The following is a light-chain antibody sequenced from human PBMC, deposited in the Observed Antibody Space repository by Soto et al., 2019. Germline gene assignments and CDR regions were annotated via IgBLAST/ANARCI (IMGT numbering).Light chain of an antibody. V-gene: IGKV3-20*01. CDR2: DVS. Sequence: EIVLTQSPGTLSLSPGERATLSCRSSQSVSSSYLAWYQQKPGQAPRLLIYDVSSRATGIPDRFSGSGSGKNLTLPIRRLGAEEFAVYFWQQEGCLTTFGQGTKVEIK. CDR3: QQEGCLTT. J-gene: IGKJ1*01. CDR1: QSVSSSY.